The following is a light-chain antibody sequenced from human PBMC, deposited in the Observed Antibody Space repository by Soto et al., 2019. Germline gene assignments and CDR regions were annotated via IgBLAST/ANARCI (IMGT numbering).Light chain of an antibody. V-gene: IGLV2-11*01. CDR3: CSYGGSYTPYV. Sequence: QSVLTQPRSVSGSPGQSVTISCTGTSSDVGLYNYVSWYQQHPGKAPKLIIYDVIKRTSGVPDRISGSKSGNTASLTISGLQAEDEGEYFCCSYGGSYTPYVFGTGTKLTVL. CDR2: DVI. CDR1: SSDVGLYNY. J-gene: IGLJ1*01.